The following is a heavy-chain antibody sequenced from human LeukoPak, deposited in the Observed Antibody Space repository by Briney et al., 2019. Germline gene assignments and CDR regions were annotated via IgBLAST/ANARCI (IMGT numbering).Heavy chain of an antibody. CDR3: ARASQITSGYYYGMDV. Sequence: ASVKVSCKASGGTFSSYAISWVRQAPGQGLEWMGRIIPILGIANYAQKFQGRVTITADKSTSTAYMELSSLRSEDTAVYYCARASQITSGYYYGMDVWGQGTTVTVSS. CDR2: IIPILGIA. D-gene: IGHD1-14*01. V-gene: IGHV1-69*04. CDR1: GGTFSSYA. J-gene: IGHJ6*02.